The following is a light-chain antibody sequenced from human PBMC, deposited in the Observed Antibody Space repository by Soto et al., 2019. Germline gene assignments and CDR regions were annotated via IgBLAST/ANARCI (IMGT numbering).Light chain of an antibody. CDR2: DAS. CDR1: QSVSSS. CDR3: QQRTNRPHIYT. Sequence: EIVLTQSPATLSLSPGERATLSCRASQSVSSSLAWYQQKPGQAPRLLMYDASKRATGIPARFSGSGSGTDFTLTIISLEPEDFAVYYCQQRTNRPHIYTFGQGTKVEMK. J-gene: IGKJ2*01. V-gene: IGKV3-11*01.